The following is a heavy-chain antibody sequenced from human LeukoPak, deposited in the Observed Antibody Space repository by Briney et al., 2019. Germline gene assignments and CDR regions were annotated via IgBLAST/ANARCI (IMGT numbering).Heavy chain of an antibody. CDR2: ISFDGSNI. D-gene: IGHD6-19*01. CDR3: ATRPPIAVAGHYMDV. V-gene: IGHV3-30*03. CDR1: GFTFSDYA. J-gene: IGHJ6*03. Sequence: GGSLRLSCAASGFTFSDYAMHWVRQAPGKGLERVAIISFDGSNIYYADSVKGRFAISRENSKNTLYLQMNSLRAEDTAVYYCATRPPIAVAGHYMDVWGKGTTVTVSS.